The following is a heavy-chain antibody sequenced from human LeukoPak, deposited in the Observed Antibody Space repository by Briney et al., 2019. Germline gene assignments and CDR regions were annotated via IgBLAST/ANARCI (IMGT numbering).Heavy chain of an antibody. Sequence: GGSLRLSCVASGFTYSNYGMHWVRQAPGKGLEWVAVIWYDGSNKYYADAVKGRFTISRDISRNTLYLQMNSLRSEDTAVYYCARAGSSSELDLWGQGTLVTVSS. J-gene: IGHJ5*02. D-gene: IGHD6-6*01. CDR1: GFTYSNYG. CDR3: ARAGSSSELDL. CDR2: IWYDGSNK. V-gene: IGHV3-33*01.